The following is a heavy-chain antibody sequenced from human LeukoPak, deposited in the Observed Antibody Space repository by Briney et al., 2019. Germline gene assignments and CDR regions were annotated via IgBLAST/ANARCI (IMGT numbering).Heavy chain of an antibody. CDR1: GYTFNTYG. J-gene: IGHJ4*02. D-gene: IGHD4-17*01. CDR2: ISALNGNT. Sequence: ASVKVSCKASGYTFNTYGISWVRQAPGQGLEWMGWISALNGNTNYQHKFQGRVTMTTDTSKNTAYMELRSLRSDDTAMYYCARDSALLNNGDWYGGSDYWGQGTLVPSPQ. V-gene: IGHV1-18*01. CDR3: ARDSALLNNGDWYGGSDY.